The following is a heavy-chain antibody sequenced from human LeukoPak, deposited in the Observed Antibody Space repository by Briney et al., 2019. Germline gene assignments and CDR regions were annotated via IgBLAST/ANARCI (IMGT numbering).Heavy chain of an antibody. D-gene: IGHD3-3*01. CDR1: GFTFSSYG. CDR2: IRFDGSDK. Sequence: GGSLRLSCAAPGFTFSSYGMHWVRQPPGKGLEWVAFIRFDGSDKYYADSIKGRFTISRDSSKNTLFLQVSSLRVEDTAVYYCARGQHWRVESHAFDIWGQGTMVTVSS. J-gene: IGHJ3*02. CDR3: ARGQHWRVESHAFDI. V-gene: IGHV3-30*02.